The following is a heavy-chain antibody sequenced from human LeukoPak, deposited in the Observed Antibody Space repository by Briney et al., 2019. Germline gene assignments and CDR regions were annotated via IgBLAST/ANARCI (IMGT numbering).Heavy chain of an antibody. D-gene: IGHD2-15*01. V-gene: IGHV3-7*03. CDR2: INQDGSEE. CDR3: VKDGRRSPPC. CDR1: GFTFSNYW. Sequence: GGSLRLSCAASGFTFSNYWMRWVRQAQGKGLEWVAHINQDGSEEHYMDSVKGRFTTSRDKAKNSLSLQMTSLRAEDTAVYYCVKDGRRSPPCWGQGTLVTVSS. J-gene: IGHJ4*02.